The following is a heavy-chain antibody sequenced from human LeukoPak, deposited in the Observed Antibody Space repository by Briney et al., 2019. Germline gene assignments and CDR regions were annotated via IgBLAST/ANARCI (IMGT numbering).Heavy chain of an antibody. CDR1: GGSISSYY. J-gene: IGHJ5*02. Sequence: PSETLSLTCTVSGGSISSYYWSWIRQPAGKGLEWIGRIYTSGSTNYNPSLKSRVTMSVDTSKNQFSLKLSSVTAAVTAVYYCARSRFNRYCSGGSCYSGLYNWFDPWGQGTLVTVSS. D-gene: IGHD2-15*01. V-gene: IGHV4-4*07. CDR3: ARSRFNRYCSGGSCYSGLYNWFDP. CDR2: IYTSGST.